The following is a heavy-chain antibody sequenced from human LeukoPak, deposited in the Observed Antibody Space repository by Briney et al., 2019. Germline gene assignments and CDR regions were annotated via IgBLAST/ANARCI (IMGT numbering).Heavy chain of an antibody. Sequence: SETLSLTCTVSGGSISSYYWSWIRQPPGKGLEWIGYIYYSRSTNYNPSLKSRVTISVETSKNQFSLKLKSVTAADTAVYYCARGGYYGSGNDFRFDPWGQGTLVTVSS. D-gene: IGHD3-10*01. CDR2: IYYSRST. CDR1: GGSISSYY. CDR3: ARGGYYGSGNDFRFDP. V-gene: IGHV4-59*01. J-gene: IGHJ5*02.